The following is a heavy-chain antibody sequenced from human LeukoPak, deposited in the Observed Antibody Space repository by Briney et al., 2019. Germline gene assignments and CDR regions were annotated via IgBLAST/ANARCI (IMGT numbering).Heavy chain of an antibody. CDR3: ARAGAGNYFRGYYYMDV. Sequence: SETLSLTCTVSDYSISSGYYWSWIRQPPGKGLEWIGEINHSGSTNYNPSLKSRVTISVDTSKNQFSLKLSSVTAADTAVFYCARAGAGNYFRGYYYMDVWGKGTTVTVSS. CDR2: INHSGST. CDR1: DYSISSGYY. V-gene: IGHV4-38-2*02. J-gene: IGHJ6*03. D-gene: IGHD3-10*02.